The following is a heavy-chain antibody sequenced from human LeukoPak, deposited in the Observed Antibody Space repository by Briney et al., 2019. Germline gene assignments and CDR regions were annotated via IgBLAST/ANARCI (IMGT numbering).Heavy chain of an antibody. CDR3: ARVPRPCGASTSCQGAFDV. J-gene: IGHJ3*01. Sequence: GRSLRLSCAASGCTFSNYAMSWVRQAPGKGLEYVSTISYNGGSANYADSVKGRFTISRDNSKNTLYLQVGSLRDEDMAVYYCARVPRPCGASTSCQGAFDVWGQGTMVTVSS. V-gene: IGHV3-64*02. D-gene: IGHD2-2*01. CDR1: GCTFSNYA. CDR2: ISYNGGSA.